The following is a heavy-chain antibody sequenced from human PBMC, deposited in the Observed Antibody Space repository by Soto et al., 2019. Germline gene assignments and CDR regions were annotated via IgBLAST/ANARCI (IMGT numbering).Heavy chain of an antibody. Sequence: SETLSLTCAVYGGSFSGYYWSWIRQPPGKGLEWIGEINHSGSTNYNPSLKSRVTISVDTSKNQFSLKLSSVTAADTAVYYCARRRVQWHNSAGYFQHWGQGTLVTVSS. J-gene: IGHJ1*01. D-gene: IGHD6-19*01. V-gene: IGHV4-34*01. CDR1: GGSFSGYY. CDR3: ARRRVQWHNSAGYFQH. CDR2: INHSGST.